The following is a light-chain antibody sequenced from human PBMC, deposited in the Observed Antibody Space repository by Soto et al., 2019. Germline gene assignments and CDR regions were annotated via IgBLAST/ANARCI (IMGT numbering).Light chain of an antibody. CDR2: EVS. Sequence: QSALTQPPSASGSPGQSVTISCTGTSSDVGGYNYDSWYQQHPGKAPKLMIYEVSERPSGVPDRFSGSKSGNTASLTVSGLQAEDEADYYCSSYAGNNIVVFGGGTKLTVL. CDR1: SSDVGGYNY. CDR3: SSYAGNNIVV. J-gene: IGLJ2*01. V-gene: IGLV2-8*01.